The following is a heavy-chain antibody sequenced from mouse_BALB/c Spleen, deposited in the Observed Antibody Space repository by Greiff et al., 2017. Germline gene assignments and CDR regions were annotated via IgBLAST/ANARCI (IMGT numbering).Heavy chain of an antibody. CDR2: IRNKANGYTT. D-gene: IGHD2-10*02. CDR1: GFTFTDYY. J-gene: IGHJ4*01. CDR3: ARDKKYGNLYAMDY. Sequence: EVHLVESGGGLVQPGGSLRLSCATSGFTFTDYYMSWVRQPPGKALEWLGFIRNKANGYTTEYSASVKGRFTISRDNSQSILYLQMNTLRAEDSATYYCARDKKYGNLYAMDYWGQGTSVTVSS. V-gene: IGHV7-3*02.